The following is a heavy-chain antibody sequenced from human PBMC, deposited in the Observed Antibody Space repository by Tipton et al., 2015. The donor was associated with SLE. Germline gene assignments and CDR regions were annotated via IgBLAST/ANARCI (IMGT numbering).Heavy chain of an antibody. J-gene: IGHJ5*02. Sequence: SLRLSCAASGFTFSSYGMHWVRQAPGKGLEWVAFIRYDGSNKYYADSVKGRFTISRDNSKNTLYLQMNSLRAEDMAVYYCAGPSDPHIAAAGTGNWFDPWGQGTLVTVSS. CDR2: IRYDGSNK. D-gene: IGHD6-13*01. CDR3: AGPSDPHIAAAGTGNWFDP. V-gene: IGHV3-30*02. CDR1: GFTFSSYG.